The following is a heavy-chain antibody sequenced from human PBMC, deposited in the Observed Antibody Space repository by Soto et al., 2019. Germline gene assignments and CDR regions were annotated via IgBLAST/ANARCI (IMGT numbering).Heavy chain of an antibody. CDR3: TRGPRPISTGTGAY. Sequence: LRLSCAASGFIFKMYWMHWVRQSPGKGLVWISRIYNDGSYTDYADSVKGRFTISRDNVNDTLYLQMNNLRAEDSGLYYCTRGPRPISTGTGAYWGQGTQVTSPQ. J-gene: IGHJ4*02. CDR1: GFIFKMYW. CDR2: IYNDGSYT. D-gene: IGHD3-10*01. V-gene: IGHV3-74*01.